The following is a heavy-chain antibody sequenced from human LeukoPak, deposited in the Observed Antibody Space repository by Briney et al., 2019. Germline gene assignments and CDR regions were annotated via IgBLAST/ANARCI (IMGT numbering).Heavy chain of an antibody. Sequence: PSETLSLTCTVSGGSISNFYWSWIRQPPGKGLEWIGYIYYSGSTSYNPSLKSRVTISLDTSKNQFSLKLSSVTAADTAVNYCAKTHSFTGHDSWGQGTLVTVSS. CDR2: IYYSGST. CDR1: GGSISNFY. CDR3: AKTHSFTGHDS. J-gene: IGHJ4*02. V-gene: IGHV4-59*01. D-gene: IGHD1-14*01.